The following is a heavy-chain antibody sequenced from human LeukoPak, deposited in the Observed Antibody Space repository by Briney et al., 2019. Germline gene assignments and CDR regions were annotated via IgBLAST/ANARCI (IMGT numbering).Heavy chain of an antibody. CDR1: GYSISSGYY. Sequence: SETLSLTCAVSGYSISSGYYWGWIRQPPGKGLEWIGSIYHSGSTYYNPSLKSRVTISVDTSKNQFSLKLSSVTAADTAVYYCARQRLFLEWPHYFDYWGQGTLVTVSS. CDR3: ARQRLFLEWPHYFDY. D-gene: IGHD3-3*01. CDR2: IYHSGST. J-gene: IGHJ4*02. V-gene: IGHV4-38-2*01.